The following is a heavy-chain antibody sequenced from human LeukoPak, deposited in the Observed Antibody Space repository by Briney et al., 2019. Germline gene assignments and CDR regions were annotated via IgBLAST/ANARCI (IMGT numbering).Heavy chain of an antibody. CDR3: ARFPNIAYYYDSSGYPSYAFDI. J-gene: IGHJ3*02. V-gene: IGHV3-21*01. CDR2: ISSSSSYI. D-gene: IGHD3-22*01. Sequence: GGSQRLSCAASGFTFSSYSMNWVRQAPGKGLEWGSSISSSSSYIYYADSVKGRFTISRDNAKNSLYLQMNSLRAEDTAVYYCARFPNIAYYYDSSGYPSYAFDIWGQGTMVTVSS. CDR1: GFTFSSYS.